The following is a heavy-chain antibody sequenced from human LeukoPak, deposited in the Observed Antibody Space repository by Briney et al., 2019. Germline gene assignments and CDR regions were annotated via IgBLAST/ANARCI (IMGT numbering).Heavy chain of an antibody. J-gene: IGHJ2*01. Sequence: ASVKVSCKASGGTFSSYAISWVRQAPGQGLEWMGGIIPIFGTANYAQKFQGRVTITADESTSTAYMELSSLRSEDTAVYYCARYSGYYDSRSRYFDLWGRGTLVTVSS. V-gene: IGHV1-69*13. CDR2: IIPIFGTA. CDR1: GGTFSSYA. D-gene: IGHD3-22*01. CDR3: ARYSGYYDSRSRYFDL.